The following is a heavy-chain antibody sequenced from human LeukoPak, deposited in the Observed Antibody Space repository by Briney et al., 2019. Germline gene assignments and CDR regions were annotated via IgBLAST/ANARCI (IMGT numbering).Heavy chain of an antibody. D-gene: IGHD6-19*01. CDR3: ARDGDSGWSLSH. J-gene: IGHJ4*02. V-gene: IGHV3-7*01. CDR2: IKNDGSEA. CDR1: GFTFPIYW. Sequence: GGSLRLSCAASGFTFPIYWMTWVRQAPGKGLEWVGIIKNDGSEAYYGDSVKGRFTISRDNAKNSLYLQMSSLRADDTAVYFCARDGDSGWSLSHWGQGTLVTVFS.